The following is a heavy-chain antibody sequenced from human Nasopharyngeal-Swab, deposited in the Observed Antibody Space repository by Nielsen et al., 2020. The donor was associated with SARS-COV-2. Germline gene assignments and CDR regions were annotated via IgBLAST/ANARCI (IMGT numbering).Heavy chain of an antibody. J-gene: IGHJ6*02. Sequence: SSVKAPCKASEDTFSSYAISWVRQAPGQGLEWMGRIIPILGIANYAQKLQGRGTITADKSTSTAYMELSSLRSEDMDEYYCASRGGGDYYDSRRYYNYVMDVWGQGTLVTVSS. CDR2: IIPILGIA. CDR3: ASRGGGDYYDSRRYYNYVMDV. CDR1: EDTFSSYA. D-gene: IGHD3-22*01. V-gene: IGHV1-69*04.